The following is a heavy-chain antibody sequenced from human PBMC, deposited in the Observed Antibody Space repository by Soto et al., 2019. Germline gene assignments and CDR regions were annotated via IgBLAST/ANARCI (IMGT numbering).Heavy chain of an antibody. CDR1: GGSISSGGYY. J-gene: IGHJ4*02. CDR3: ARFYGSGSTTFDY. Sequence: SETLSLTCTVSGGSISSGGYYWSWIRQPPGKGLEWIGYIYYSGSTYYNPSLKSRVTISVDTSKNQFSLKLSSVTAADTAVYYCARFYGSGSTTFDYWGQGTLVTVSS. D-gene: IGHD3-10*01. V-gene: IGHV4-30-4*01. CDR2: IYYSGST.